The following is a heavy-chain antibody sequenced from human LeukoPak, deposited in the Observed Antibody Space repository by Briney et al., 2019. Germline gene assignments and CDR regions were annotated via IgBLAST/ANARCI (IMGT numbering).Heavy chain of an antibody. CDR1: GFTFSSYS. CDR2: ISSSSSTI. Sequence: PGGSLRLSCAASGFTFSSYSMNWVRQAPGKGLEWVSYISSSSSTIYYADSVKGRFTISRDNSKNTLYLQMNSLRAEDTAVYYCAKGIDYGDLQRWGQGTLVTVSS. D-gene: IGHD4-17*01. V-gene: IGHV3-48*01. CDR3: AKGIDYGDLQR. J-gene: IGHJ1*01.